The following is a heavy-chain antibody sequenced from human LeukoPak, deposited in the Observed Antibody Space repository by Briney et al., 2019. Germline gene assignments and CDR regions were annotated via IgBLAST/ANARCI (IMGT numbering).Heavy chain of an antibody. V-gene: IGHV3-23*01. CDR1: GLTFSSYA. Sequence: AGSLRLSCAASGLTFSSYAMHWVRQAPGKGLEWVSAISGSGGSTYHADSVKGRFTISRDNSKNTLYLQMNSLRVEDTAVYYCAKGFCSSFTCYSRFDPWGQGTLVSVSS. CDR3: AKGFCSSFTCYSRFDP. CDR2: ISGSGGST. J-gene: IGHJ5*02. D-gene: IGHD2-2*02.